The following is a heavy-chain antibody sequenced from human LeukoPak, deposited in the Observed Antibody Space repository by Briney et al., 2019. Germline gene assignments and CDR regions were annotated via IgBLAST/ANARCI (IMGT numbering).Heavy chain of an antibody. CDR1: GFAFSSYG. Sequence: GRSLRLSCVASGFAFSSYGMHWVRQAPGKGLEWVAVTSYDGKDKYYADSVKGRFTISRDNSKNTLYLQMSSLRAEDTAVYYCAKDETERIYYYYYGMDVWGQGTTVTVSS. CDR2: TSYDGKDK. CDR3: AKDETERIYYYYYGMDV. V-gene: IGHV3-30*18. J-gene: IGHJ6*02. D-gene: IGHD2/OR15-2a*01.